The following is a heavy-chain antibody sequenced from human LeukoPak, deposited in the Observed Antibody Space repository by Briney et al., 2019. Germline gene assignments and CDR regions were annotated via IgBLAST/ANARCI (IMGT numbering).Heavy chain of an antibody. CDR3: ARQGLRYFDWLHRRNWFDP. CDR2: ISAYNGNT. CDR1: GYTFTSYG. V-gene: IGHV1-18*01. D-gene: IGHD3-9*01. Sequence: ASVKVSCKASGYTFTSYGISWVRQAPGQGLEWMGWISAYNGNTNYAQKLQGRVTMTRDTSISTAYMELSRLRSDDTAVYYCARQGLRYFDWLHRRNWFDPWGQGTLVTVSS. J-gene: IGHJ5*02.